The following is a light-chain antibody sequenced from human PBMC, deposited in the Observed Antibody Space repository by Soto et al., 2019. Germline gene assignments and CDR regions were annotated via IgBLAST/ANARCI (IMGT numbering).Light chain of an antibody. J-gene: IGLJ2*01. CDR3: VAWDDSLSGHVV. CDR2: RDT. CDR1: SSNIGSNF. V-gene: IGLV1-47*01. Sequence: QSVLTQPPSASGTPGQRVTISCSGSSSNIGSNFVYWYQQFPGTAPKLLIFRDTQRPSGGPDRFSGSKSGTSASLAISGLRSEDEADYYCVAWDDSLSGHVVFGGGTKLTVL.